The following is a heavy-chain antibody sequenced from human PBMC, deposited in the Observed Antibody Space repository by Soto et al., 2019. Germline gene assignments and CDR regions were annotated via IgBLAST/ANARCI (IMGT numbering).Heavy chain of an antibody. D-gene: IGHD3-9*01. Sequence: GGSLRLSCTASGFTFGDYAMSWFRQAPGKGLEWVGFIRSKAYGGTTEYAASVKGRFTISRDDSKSIAYLQMNSLKTEDTAVYYCTKSGDFDWLLPFDYWGQGTLVTVSS. CDR1: GFTFGDYA. J-gene: IGHJ4*02. V-gene: IGHV3-49*03. CDR2: IRSKAYGGTT. CDR3: TKSGDFDWLLPFDY.